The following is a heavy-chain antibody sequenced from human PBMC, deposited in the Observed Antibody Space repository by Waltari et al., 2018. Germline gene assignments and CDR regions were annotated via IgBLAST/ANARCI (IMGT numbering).Heavy chain of an antibody. CDR1: GYTFTDYY. CDR3: ATRGIAAAVNYCDY. CDR2: VDREDGET. V-gene: IGHV1-69-2*01. Sequence: EVQLVQSGAEVKKPGATVKISCKVSGYTFTDYYMHWVQQAPGKGLEWLGLVDREDGETRYAEKFQVRVTITADTSTDTAYMERSRLRSEDTAVYYGATRGIAAAVNYCDYWGQGTLVNVSS. J-gene: IGHJ4*02. D-gene: IGHD6-13*01.